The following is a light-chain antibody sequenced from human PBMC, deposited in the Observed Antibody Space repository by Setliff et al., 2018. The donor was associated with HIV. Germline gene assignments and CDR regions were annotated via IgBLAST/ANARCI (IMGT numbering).Light chain of an antibody. CDR1: SSDVGGYKY. CDR2: EVS. V-gene: IGLV2-14*01. CDR3: SSYRSGNTLV. J-gene: IGLJ1*01. Sequence: QSALTQPASVSGSPGQSITISCTGTSSDVGGYKYVYWYQQHPGKAPKLMIYEVSNRPSGISNRFSGSKSGNTASLTISGLQAEDEADYYCSSYRSGNTLVFGTGTKGTV.